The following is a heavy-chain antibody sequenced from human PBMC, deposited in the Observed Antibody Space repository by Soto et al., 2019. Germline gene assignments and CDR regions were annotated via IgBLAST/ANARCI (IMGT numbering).Heavy chain of an antibody. CDR2: INHSGST. V-gene: IGHV4-34*01. D-gene: IGHD3-10*01. CDR3: ARHSYYYGSGSYYSDDAFDI. CDR1: GGSFSGYY. J-gene: IGHJ3*02. Sequence: SETLSLTCAVYGGSFSGYYWSWIRQPPGKGLEWIGEINHSGSTNYNPSLKSRVTISVDTSKNQFSLKLSSVTAADTAVYYCARHSYYYGSGSYYSDDAFDIWGQGTMVTVSS.